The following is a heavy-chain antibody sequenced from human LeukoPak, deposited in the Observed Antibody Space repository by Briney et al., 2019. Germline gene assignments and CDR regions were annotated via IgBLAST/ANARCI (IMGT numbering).Heavy chain of an antibody. Sequence: GGSLRLSCAASGFTFSSYWMHWVRHAPGKGLVWVSRINSDGSSTIYADSVKGRFTISRDSAKNTLYLQMNSLRAEDTAVYYCARSRGSYRHDGAFDIWGQGTMVTVSS. J-gene: IGHJ3*02. V-gene: IGHV3-74*01. CDR1: GFTFSSYW. CDR3: ARSRGSYRHDGAFDI. D-gene: IGHD1-26*01. CDR2: INSDGSST.